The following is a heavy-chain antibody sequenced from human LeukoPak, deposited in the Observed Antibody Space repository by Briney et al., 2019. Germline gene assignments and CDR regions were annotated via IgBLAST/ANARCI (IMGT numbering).Heavy chain of an antibody. Sequence: PSETLSLSCTVSGGSISSGDYYWSWIRQPPGKGLEWIGYIYYSGSTYYNPSLKSRVTISVDTSKNQFSLKLSSVTAADTAVYYCARVVVVPAATYYYYYYGMDVWGQGTTVTVSS. D-gene: IGHD2-2*01. V-gene: IGHV4-30-4*01. CDR1: GGSISSGDYY. CDR3: ARVVVVPAATYYYYYYGMDV. J-gene: IGHJ6*02. CDR2: IYYSGST.